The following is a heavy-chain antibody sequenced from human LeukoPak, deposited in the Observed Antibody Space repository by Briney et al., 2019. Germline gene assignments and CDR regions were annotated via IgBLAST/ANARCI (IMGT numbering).Heavy chain of an antibody. D-gene: IGHD3-22*01. CDR1: GGSISSYY. J-gene: IGHJ4*02. CDR3: ARPQDYYDSSGFDY. V-gene: IGHV4-59*01. Sequence: SETLSLTCIVSGGSISSYYWSWIRQPPGKGLEWIGYIHYSGSTHYNPSLKSRVTISVDTSKNQFSLKLRSVTAADTAVYYCARPQDYYDSSGFDYWGQGTLVTVSS. CDR2: IHYSGST.